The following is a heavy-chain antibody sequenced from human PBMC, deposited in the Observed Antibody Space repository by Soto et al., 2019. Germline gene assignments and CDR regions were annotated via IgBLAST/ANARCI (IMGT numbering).Heavy chain of an antibody. D-gene: IGHD2-21*02. J-gene: IGHJ6*02. Sequence: SDTLCLTCPVSGVSISGYYGSWIRQPPGKGLEWIGDVYYSGGAKYNPSVKRRVSISVDTSKNQFSLNLSSVTAADTAVYYCTRDGDGRMTTNPYYYYGMDVWGPGITVTVS. V-gene: IGHV4-59*01. CDR3: TRDGDGRMTTNPYYYYGMDV. CDR2: VYYSGGA. CDR1: GVSISGYY.